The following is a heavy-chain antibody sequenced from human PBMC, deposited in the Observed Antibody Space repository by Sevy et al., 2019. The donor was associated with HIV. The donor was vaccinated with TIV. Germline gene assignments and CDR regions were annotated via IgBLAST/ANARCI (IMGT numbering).Heavy chain of an antibody. CDR1: GFTVSRNY. CDR2: IYSDGKT. J-gene: IGHJ4*02. D-gene: IGHD6-19*01. CDR3: AGWSSAWTLFDY. Sequence: GGSLRLSCAASGFTVSRNYMSWVRQAPGKGLEWVSVIYSDGKTFYADSVQDRFTISIDNSKNTLYLQMNGLRAEDTAVYYCAGWSSAWTLFDYWGQGTLVTVSS. V-gene: IGHV3-66*01.